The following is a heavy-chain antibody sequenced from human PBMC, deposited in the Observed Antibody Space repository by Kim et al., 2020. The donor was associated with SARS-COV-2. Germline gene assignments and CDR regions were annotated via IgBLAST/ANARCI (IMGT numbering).Heavy chain of an antibody. J-gene: IGHJ6*02. CDR3: ARDLGYFGSWSYGPEGGYHYSGMDV. CDR1: GYTFTKYA. Sequence: ASVKVSCKAFGYTFTKYAMHWVRQAPGQRLEWMGWINTGNGNTKYSQKFQGRVTITRDTSASIVYLELSSLTSEDRAVHYCARDLGYFGSWSYGPEGGYHYSGMDVWGQGTTVTVSS. D-gene: IGHD3-10*01. V-gene: IGHV1-3*04. CDR2: INTGNGNT.